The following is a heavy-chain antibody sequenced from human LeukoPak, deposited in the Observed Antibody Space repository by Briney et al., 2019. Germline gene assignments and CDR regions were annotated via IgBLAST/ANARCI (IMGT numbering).Heavy chain of an antibody. V-gene: IGHV3-7*02. J-gene: IGHJ4*02. D-gene: IGHD5-12*01. CDR2: IKQDVSEK. Sequence: GGSLRLSCAASGVTFSSDWMSCGREAPRERLEWVSNIKQDVSEKYNADSVKGRFTISRDNAKTSLYLQMNSLRAEDTAVYYVVGGLSIVATSLFDYCGQPTLVTVSS. CDR1: GVTFSSDW. CDR3: VGGLSIVATSLFDY.